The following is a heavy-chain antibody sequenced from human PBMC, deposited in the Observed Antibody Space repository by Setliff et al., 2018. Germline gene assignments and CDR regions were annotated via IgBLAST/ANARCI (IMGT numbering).Heavy chain of an antibody. CDR3: ARAPPNRYSGSYEYFYMDV. CDR2: IDPSGNT. CDR1: GGSISSGGNY. Sequence: SETLSLTCTVSGGSISSGGNYWSWIRQPAGKGLEWIGHIDPSGNTNYNPSLKSRVTLSVDTSNNQFSLKVSSVTAADTAVYYCARAPPNRYSGSYEYFYMDVWGKGTTVTVSS. J-gene: IGHJ6*03. V-gene: IGHV4-61*09. D-gene: IGHD1-26*01.